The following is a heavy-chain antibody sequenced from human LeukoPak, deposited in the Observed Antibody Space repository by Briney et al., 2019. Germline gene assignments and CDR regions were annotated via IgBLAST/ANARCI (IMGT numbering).Heavy chain of an antibody. CDR1: GFTFDDYA. CDR3: AKESYCSSTSCYTGEGAFDI. CDR2: ISWNSGSI. J-gene: IGHJ3*02. Sequence: GGSLRLSCAASGFTFDDYAMHWVRQAPGKGLEWVSGISWNSGSIGYADSVKGRFTISRDNAKNSLYLQMNSLRAGDTALYYCAKESYCSSTSCYTGEGAFDIWGQGTMVTVSS. V-gene: IGHV3-9*01. D-gene: IGHD2-2*02.